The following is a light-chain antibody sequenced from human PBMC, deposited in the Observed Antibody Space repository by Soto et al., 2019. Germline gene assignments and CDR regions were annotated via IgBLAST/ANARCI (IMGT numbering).Light chain of an antibody. Sequence: QSVLTQPPSVSGAPGQTVTISCAGSSSDIGAGFDVHWYQLLPGTAPKLLIFANSNRPSGVPDRFAGSKSGTSASLAITGLQADDEADYYCHSYDSSLSAVVFGGGTKLTVL. J-gene: IGLJ2*01. CDR3: HSYDSSLSAVV. V-gene: IGLV1-40*01. CDR2: ANS. CDR1: SSDIGAGFD.